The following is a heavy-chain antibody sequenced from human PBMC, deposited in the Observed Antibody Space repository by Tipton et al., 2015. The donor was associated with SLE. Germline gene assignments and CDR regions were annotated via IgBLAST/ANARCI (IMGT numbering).Heavy chain of an antibody. Sequence: TLSLTCTVSGGSISSHYWSWIRQPPGKGLEWTGYIYYSGSTNYNPSLKSRVTISVDTSKNQFSLKLSSVTAADTAVYYCARSAGYGSNWAHFDYWGQGTLVTVSS. CDR3: ARSAGYGSNWAHFDY. CDR1: GGSISSHY. V-gene: IGHV4-59*11. CDR2: IYYSGST. D-gene: IGHD6-13*01. J-gene: IGHJ4*02.